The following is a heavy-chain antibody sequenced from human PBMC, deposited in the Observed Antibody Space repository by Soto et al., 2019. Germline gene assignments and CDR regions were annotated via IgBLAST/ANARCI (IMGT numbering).Heavy chain of an antibody. CDR1: GFTFSSYI. Sequence: EGSLRLSWAASGFTFSSYIMNWVRQAPGKGLEWVSSISSSSSYIYYADSVKGRFTISRDNTKNSLYLQMNSLRAEDTAVYYCAKREYSGQNDYWGQGTLVTVSS. CDR3: AKREYSGQNDY. CDR2: ISSSSSYI. J-gene: IGHJ4*02. V-gene: IGHV3-21*01. D-gene: IGHD5-12*01.